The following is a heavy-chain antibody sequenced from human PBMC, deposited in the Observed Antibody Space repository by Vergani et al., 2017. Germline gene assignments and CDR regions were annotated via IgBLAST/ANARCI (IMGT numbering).Heavy chain of an antibody. J-gene: IGHJ3*02. CDR1: GYSFTSYW. V-gene: IGHV5-51*01. Sequence: EVQLVQSGAEVKKPGESLKISCKGSGYSFTSYWIGWVRQMPGKGLEWMGTIYPGDSGTRYSPSFQGQVTISADKSISTAYLQWSSLKASDTAMYYCATQTPLIAAAAPWTFDSWGQGTMVTVSS. CDR2: IYPGDSGT. CDR3: ATQTPLIAAAAPWTFDS. D-gene: IGHD6-13*01.